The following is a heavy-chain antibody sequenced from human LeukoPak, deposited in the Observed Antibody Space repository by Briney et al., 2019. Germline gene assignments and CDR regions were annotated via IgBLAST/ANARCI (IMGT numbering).Heavy chain of an antibody. J-gene: IGHJ5*02. V-gene: IGHV3-21*01. CDR3: ARGPVAAGPNPYNWFDP. CDR1: GFTFSSYS. Sequence: GGSLRLSCAASGFTFSSYSMNWVRQAPGKGLEWVSSISSSSSYIYYADSVKGRFTISRDNAKNSLYLQINSLRAEDTAVYYCARGPVAAGPNPYNWFDPWGQGTLVTVSS. CDR2: ISSSSSYI. D-gene: IGHD6-6*01.